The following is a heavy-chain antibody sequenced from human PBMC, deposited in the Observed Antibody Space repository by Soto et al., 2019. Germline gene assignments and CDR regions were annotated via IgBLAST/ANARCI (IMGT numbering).Heavy chain of an antibody. D-gene: IGHD2-2*01. V-gene: IGHV3-23*01. CDR2: ISGNGGST. Sequence: EVQLLDSGGGLVQPGGSLRLSCAASGFTFSNYAMSWVRQAPGKGLEWVSTISGNGGSTYYADSVKGRFTISRDNSKNMLFLKINSLREDDSAVYYCAKRPASIITFDYWGQGTPVTDSS. CDR1: GFTFSNYA. J-gene: IGHJ4*02. CDR3: AKRPASIITFDY.